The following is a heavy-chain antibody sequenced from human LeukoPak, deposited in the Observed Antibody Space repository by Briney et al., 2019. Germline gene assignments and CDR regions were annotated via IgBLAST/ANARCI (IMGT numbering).Heavy chain of an antibody. D-gene: IGHD2/OR15-2a*01. CDR2: ISGTGDNT. CDR3: TKMKGHPLQKYYMDV. V-gene: IGHV3-23*01. J-gene: IGHJ6*01. Sequence: GGSLRLSCAASGSTFSGFAMSWVRRTPGKGLEWVSGISGTGDNTLYAASVKGRFTISRDNSKNTLYLEINSLRAEDTAIYYCTKMKGHPLQKYYMDVWEQGTTVTVSS. CDR1: GSTFSGFA.